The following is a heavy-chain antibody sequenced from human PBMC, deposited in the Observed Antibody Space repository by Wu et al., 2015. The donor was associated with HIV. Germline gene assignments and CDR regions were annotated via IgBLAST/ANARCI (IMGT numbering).Heavy chain of an antibody. CDR3: AKDSSGYYY. Sequence: QVQLVQSGAEVKKPGASVKVSCKASGYTFTSYGISWVRQAPGQGLEWMGIINPSGGSTSYAQKFQGRVTMTRDTSTSTVYMELSSLRSEDTAVYYCAKDSSGYYYWGQGTLVTVSS. D-gene: IGHD3-22*01. J-gene: IGHJ4*02. CDR2: INPSGGST. V-gene: IGHV1-46*01. CDR1: GYTFTSYG.